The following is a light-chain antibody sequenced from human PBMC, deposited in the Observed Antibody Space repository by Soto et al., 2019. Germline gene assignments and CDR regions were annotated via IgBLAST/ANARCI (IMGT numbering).Light chain of an antibody. Sequence: EIVLTQSPATLSLSPGERATLSCRASQSVSNVLAWYQQKPGQAPRLLIFDAADRATGIAARFSGSGSGTDFTLTIRSLEPEDFAIYYCQQRANWPLTTFGHGTRLEIK. CDR1: QSVSNV. V-gene: IGKV3-11*01. CDR3: QQRANWPLTT. CDR2: DAA. J-gene: IGKJ5*01.